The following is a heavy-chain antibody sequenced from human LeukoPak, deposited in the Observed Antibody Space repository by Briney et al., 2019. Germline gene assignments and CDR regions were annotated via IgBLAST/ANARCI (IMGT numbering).Heavy chain of an antibody. D-gene: IGHD6-19*01. J-gene: IGHJ4*02. CDR2: ISGSGGAT. Sequence: PGGSLRLSCAASGFTFSTYAMSWVRQAPGKGLEWVSHISGSGGATYYADSVRGRFTFSRDNSKNTVYLQMKNLRAEDTAIYYCAKMRRGWGLFDYRGQGIMVTVSS. CDR1: GFTFSTYA. V-gene: IGHV3-23*01. CDR3: AKMRRGWGLFDY.